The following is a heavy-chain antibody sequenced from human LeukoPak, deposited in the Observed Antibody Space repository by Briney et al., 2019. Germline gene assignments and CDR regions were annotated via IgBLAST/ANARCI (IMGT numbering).Heavy chain of an antibody. CDR2: IRYDGSNK. CDR3: AKVLPTDSWFHY. D-gene: IGHD1-26*01. V-gene: IGHV3-30*02. Sequence: GGTLRLSCAASGFTFSSYGMHWVRQAPGKGLEWVAFIRYDGSNKYYADSVKGRFTISRDNSKNTLYLQMNSLRAEDTAVYYCAKVLPTDSWFHYWDQGTLVTVSS. CDR1: GFTFSSYG. J-gene: IGHJ4*02.